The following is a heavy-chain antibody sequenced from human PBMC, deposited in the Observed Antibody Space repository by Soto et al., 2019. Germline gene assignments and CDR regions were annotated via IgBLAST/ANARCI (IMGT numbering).Heavy chain of an antibody. V-gene: IGHV1-18*04. CDR3: ARDTSRGGITLFDY. J-gene: IGHJ4*02. CDR2: ISAYNGNT. CDR1: GYTFTNYG. Sequence: QVQLVQSGAEVKKPGASVKVSCKASGYTFTNYGVSWVRQAPGQGLQWMGWISAYNGNTEYAQNLQGRVTMTTDTSTATAYMELRGRRSDDTAVYFCARDTSRGGITLFDYWGQGTLVTVSS. D-gene: IGHD3-16*01.